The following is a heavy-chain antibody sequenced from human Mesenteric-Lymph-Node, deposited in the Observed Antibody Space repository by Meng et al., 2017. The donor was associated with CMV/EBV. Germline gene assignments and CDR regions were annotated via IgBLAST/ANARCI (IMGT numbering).Heavy chain of an antibody. CDR3: ASSSPLHMDV. J-gene: IGHJ6*02. V-gene: IGHV4-34*01. D-gene: IGHD6-13*01. CDR1: GGSLSGYY. CDR2: INHPRST. Sequence: SQTLSLTCAVSGGSLSGYYWSWIRQPPGKWLEWIGEINHPRSTNYNPTLQSRVTISVDTSKNQFSLKLSSVTAADTAVYYCASSSPLHMDVWGQGTTVTVSS.